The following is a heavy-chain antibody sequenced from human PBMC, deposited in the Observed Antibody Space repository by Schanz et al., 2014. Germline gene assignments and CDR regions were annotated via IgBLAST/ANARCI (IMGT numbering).Heavy chain of an antibody. D-gene: IGHD4-17*01. Sequence: VQLVESGGGVVQPGRSLRLSCAASGFNFGSHGMHWVRQAPGKGLEWVARINSVGSNTDYADSVTGRFTISRDNAKNTLYLQMNTLRAEDTAVYYCARKMKLGVYGGKGHDSLDIWGQGTMDTVSS. J-gene: IGHJ3*02. CDR2: INSVGSNT. V-gene: IGHV3-74*02. CDR3: ARKMKLGVYGGKGHDSLDI. CDR1: GFNFGSHG.